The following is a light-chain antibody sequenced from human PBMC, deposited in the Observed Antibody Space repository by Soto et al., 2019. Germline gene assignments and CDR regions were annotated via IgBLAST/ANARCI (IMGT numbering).Light chain of an antibody. V-gene: IGKV2-28*01. CDR1: QSLLHSNGYNY. J-gene: IGKJ4*01. Sequence: DIVMTQSPLSLPVTPGETASISCRYSQSLLHSNGYNYLDWYLQKPGQSPQLLIYLGSNRASGVPDRFSGSGAGTDSTLKISRVEAEDVGVYYCMHALQTPGTFGGGTKVEIK. CDR2: LGS. CDR3: MHALQTPGT.